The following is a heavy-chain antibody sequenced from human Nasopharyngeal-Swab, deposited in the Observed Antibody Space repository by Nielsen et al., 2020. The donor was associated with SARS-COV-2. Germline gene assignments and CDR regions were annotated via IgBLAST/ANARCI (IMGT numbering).Heavy chain of an antibody. D-gene: IGHD5-18*01. CDR2: ISSSSSTI. J-gene: IGHJ4*02. Sequence: GRSLRLSCAASGFTFSSYSMNWVRQAPGKGLEWVSYISSSSSTIYYADSVKGRFTISRDNAKNSLYLQMNSLRDEDTAVYYCAKNSYGFGYYFDYWGQGTLVTVSS. V-gene: IGHV3-48*02. CDR1: GFTFSSYS. CDR3: AKNSYGFGYYFDY.